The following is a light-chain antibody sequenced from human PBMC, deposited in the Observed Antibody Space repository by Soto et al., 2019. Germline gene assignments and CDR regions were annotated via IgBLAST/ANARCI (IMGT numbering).Light chain of an antibody. CDR2: DAL. CDR1: QSVRTY. J-gene: IGKJ4*01. CDR3: QQRSGWLT. Sequence: EIVLTQSPATLSLSPGERATLSCRASQSVRTYLSWYQQKPGQAPRLLIYDALHRATAIPARFSGSGSGTYFTLTSRILEAEDFAVYYCQQRSGWLTFGGGTKVEIK. V-gene: IGKV3-11*01.